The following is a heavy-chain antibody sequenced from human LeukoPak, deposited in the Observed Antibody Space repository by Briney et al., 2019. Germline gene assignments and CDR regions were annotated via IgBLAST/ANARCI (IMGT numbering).Heavy chain of an antibody. D-gene: IGHD1-26*01. Sequence: GGSLRLSRAPPGFTLSDYYMSCLPPAPGRGREEGSYISSSGSHIYHADSVKGPLTISRDKATNSLYLQMNSLRAEDPAVYYRARDPSGSYGDYWGQGTLVTVSS. CDR3: ARDPSGSYGDY. CDR1: GFTLSDYY. V-gene: IGHV3-11*04. CDR2: ISSSGSHI. J-gene: IGHJ4*02.